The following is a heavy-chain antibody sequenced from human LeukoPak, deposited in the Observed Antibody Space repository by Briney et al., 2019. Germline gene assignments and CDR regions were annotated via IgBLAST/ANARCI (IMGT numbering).Heavy chain of an antibody. CDR1: GGSISSGGYY. D-gene: IGHD3-10*01. CDR2: IYYSGST. J-gene: IGHJ4*02. CDR3: ARKPSGSYYKGCFDY. Sequence: PSETLSLTCTVSGGSISSGGYYWSWIRQHPGKGLEWIGYIYYSGSTYYNPSLKSRVTISVDTSKNQFSLKLSSVTAADTAVYYCARKPSGSYYKGCFDYWGQGTLVTVSS. V-gene: IGHV4-31*03.